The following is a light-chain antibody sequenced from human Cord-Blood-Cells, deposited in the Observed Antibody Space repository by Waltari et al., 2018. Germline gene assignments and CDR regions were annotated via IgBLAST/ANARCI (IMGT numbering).Light chain of an antibody. V-gene: IGKV3-11*01. J-gene: IGKJ4*01. Sequence: EIVLTQSPATLSSSPGDRATLSCRASQSVSSYLAWYQQKPGQDPRLLIYDASNRATGIPARFSGSGSGTDFTLTISSLEPEDFAVYYCQQRSNWPLTFGGGTKVEIK. CDR3: QQRSNWPLT. CDR1: QSVSSY. CDR2: DAS.